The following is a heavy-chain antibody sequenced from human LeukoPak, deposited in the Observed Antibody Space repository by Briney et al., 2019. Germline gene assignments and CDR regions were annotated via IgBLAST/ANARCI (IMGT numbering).Heavy chain of an antibody. CDR1: GGSFSGYY. CDR3: ARQMKGAMVRGATKYNWFDP. Sequence: SETLSLTCAVYGGSFSGYYWSWIRQPPGKGLEWIGEINHSGSTNYNPSLKSRVTISVDTSKNQFSLKLSSVTAADTAVYYCARQMKGAMVRGATKYNWFDPWGQGTLVTVSS. CDR2: INHSGST. J-gene: IGHJ5*02. V-gene: IGHV4-34*01. D-gene: IGHD3-10*01.